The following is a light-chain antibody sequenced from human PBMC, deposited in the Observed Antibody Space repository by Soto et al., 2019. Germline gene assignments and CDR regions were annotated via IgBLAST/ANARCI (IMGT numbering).Light chain of an antibody. CDR2: RTS. CDR3: QQYNNWPSAT. CDR1: QSISSN. Sequence: ETVMTQSPATLSVSPGERATLSCRASQSISSNLAWYQQKPCQAPRLLMFRTSTRATGVPARFSGSGSGTEFNITISSLQSEDFAVYYCQQYNNWPSATFGGGTKVDIK. J-gene: IGKJ4*01. V-gene: IGKV3-15*01.